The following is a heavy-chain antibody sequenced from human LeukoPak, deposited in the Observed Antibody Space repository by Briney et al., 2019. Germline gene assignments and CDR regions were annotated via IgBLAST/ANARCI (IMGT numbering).Heavy chain of an antibody. Sequence: PSETLSLTCTVSGGSISDYYWTWIRQPAGKGLEWIGRTHTNGDINYNPSLKSRVTMSVDTSKNQFSLKLSSVTAADTAVYYCTRGHGWTDYWGQGTLVTVSS. D-gene: IGHD6-19*01. V-gene: IGHV4-4*07. CDR3: TRGHGWTDY. CDR2: THTNGDI. CDR1: GGSISDYY. J-gene: IGHJ4*02.